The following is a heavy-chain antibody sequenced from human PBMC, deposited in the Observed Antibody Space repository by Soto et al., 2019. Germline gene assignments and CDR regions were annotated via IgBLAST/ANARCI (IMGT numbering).Heavy chain of an antibody. D-gene: IGHD3-3*01. CDR2: ISHRGCT. J-gene: IGHJ5*02. CDR1: GGSISSDKW. Sequence: QVHLQESGPGLVKPSGTLALTCAVSGGSISSDKWWTWVRQPPGKGLEWIGEISHRGCTNYSPSFKSRLSLSVDTTKTQCSLRLTSVTTADTAVYYCAAIPLTSGVVSGRFDPWGQGIMVTVSS. CDR3: AAIPLTSGVVSGRFDP. V-gene: IGHV4-4*02.